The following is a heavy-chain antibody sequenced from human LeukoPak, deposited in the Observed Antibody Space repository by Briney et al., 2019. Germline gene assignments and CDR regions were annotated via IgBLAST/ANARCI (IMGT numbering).Heavy chain of an antibody. CDR3: ARKQTYCSGGSCYFGGVDY. CDR2: ISSSSSYI. CDR1: GFTVSSNY. D-gene: IGHD2-15*01. V-gene: IGHV3-21*01. J-gene: IGHJ4*02. Sequence: GGSLRLSCAASGFTVSSNYMSWVRQAPGKGLEWVSSISSSSSYIYYADSVKGRFTISSDNAKNSLYLQMNSLRAEDTAVYYCARKQTYCSGGSCYFGGVDYRGQGTLVTVSS.